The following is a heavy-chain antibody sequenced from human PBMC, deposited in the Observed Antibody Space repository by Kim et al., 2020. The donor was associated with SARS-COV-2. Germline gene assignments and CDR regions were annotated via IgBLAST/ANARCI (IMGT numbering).Heavy chain of an antibody. V-gene: IGHV3-9*01. Sequence: GRFTISRDNAKNSLYLQMNSLRAEDTALYYCAKDIRKFYYDFLSGDYMDVWGKGTTVTVSS. J-gene: IGHJ6*03. D-gene: IGHD3-3*01. CDR3: AKDIRKFYYDFLSGDYMDV.